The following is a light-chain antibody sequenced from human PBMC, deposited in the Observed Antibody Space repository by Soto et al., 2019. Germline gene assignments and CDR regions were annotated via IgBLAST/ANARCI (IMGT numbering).Light chain of an antibody. J-gene: IGLJ3*02. CDR3: ETWDTNTRV. V-gene: IGLV4-60*03. CDR1: SGHSGYI. CDR2: LEGSGSY. Sequence: QSVLTQSSSASASLGSSVKLTCTLSSGHSGYIIAWHQQQPGKAPRYLMKLEGSGSYNKGSGVPDRFSGSISGAGRYLIISNLQSDDEADYYCETWDTNTRVFGGGTQLTVL.